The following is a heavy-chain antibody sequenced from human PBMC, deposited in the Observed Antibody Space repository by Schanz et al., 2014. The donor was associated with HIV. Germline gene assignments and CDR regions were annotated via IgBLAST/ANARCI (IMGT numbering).Heavy chain of an antibody. Sequence: QVQLVQSGGEVKNPGASVKVSCKASGYTFLGYDINWVRQATGQGPEWRGWMNPTNGHTDYAQKFQGRVTMTSDTSTSTAYMELRSLRSEDTAIYYCARGGYYSANEVGFDHWGQGTLVAVSS. CDR3: ARGGYYSANEVGFDH. J-gene: IGHJ4*02. D-gene: IGHD4-4*01. V-gene: IGHV1-8*01. CDR1: GYTFLGYD. CDR2: MNPTNGHT.